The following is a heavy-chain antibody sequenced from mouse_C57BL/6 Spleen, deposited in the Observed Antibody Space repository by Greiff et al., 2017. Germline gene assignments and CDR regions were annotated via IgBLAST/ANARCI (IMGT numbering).Heavy chain of an antibody. CDR2: IDPSDSYT. V-gene: IGHV1-69*01. D-gene: IGHD2-2*01. Sequence: QVQLQQSGAELVMPGASVKLSCKASGYTFTSYWMHWVKQRPGQGLEWIGEIDPSDSYTNYNQKFKGKSTLTVDKSSSTAYMQLSSLTSEDSAVYDCARSGGYGFAYWGQGTLVTVSA. CDR3: ARSGGYGFAY. J-gene: IGHJ3*01. CDR1: GYTFTSYW.